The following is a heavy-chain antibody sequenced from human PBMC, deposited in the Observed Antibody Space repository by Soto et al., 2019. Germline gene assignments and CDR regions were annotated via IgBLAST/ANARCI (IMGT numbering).Heavy chain of an antibody. Sequence: SVTVSCKASRGTFSSYAMSWGRQAPEQGLEWMGGIIPIFGTANYAQKFQGRVTITADKSTSTAYMELSSLRSEDKAVYYCARAERFLDWFNNWFDPWGQGTLVTVSS. D-gene: IGHD3-3*01. CDR3: ARAERFLDWFNNWFDP. V-gene: IGHV1-69*06. CDR2: IIPIFGTA. CDR1: RGTFSSYA. J-gene: IGHJ5*02.